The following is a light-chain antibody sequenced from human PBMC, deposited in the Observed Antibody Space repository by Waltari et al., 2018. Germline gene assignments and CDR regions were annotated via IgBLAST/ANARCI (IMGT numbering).Light chain of an antibody. CDR1: SNDIGSYNF. CDR2: GVS. V-gene: IGLV2-23*02. CDR3: FSYAGSNSFA. J-gene: IGLJ2*01. Sequence: QSALTQPASVSGSPGQSITVSCIGTSNDIGSYNFVSWFQQHPGRAPKPMIYGVSERPLGVANRFSGSKSGNTSSLTISGLQAEDEADYYCFSYAGSNSFAFGGGTRVTVL.